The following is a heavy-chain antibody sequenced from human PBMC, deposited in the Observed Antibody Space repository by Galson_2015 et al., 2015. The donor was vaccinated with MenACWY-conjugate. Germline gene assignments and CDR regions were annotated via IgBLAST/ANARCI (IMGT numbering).Heavy chain of an antibody. D-gene: IGHD1-26*01. CDR1: GFTFSSNW. V-gene: IGHV3-74*01. CDR2: INSDGSST. CDR3: VRVGEVGDTRIGFDY. J-gene: IGHJ4*02. Sequence: SLRLSCAASGFTFSSNWMHWVRQAPGKGLVWVSRINSDGSSTNYADSVKGRFTISRDNAKNTLYLQMNSLRAEDTAVYYCVRVGEVGDTRIGFDYWGQGTLVTVSS.